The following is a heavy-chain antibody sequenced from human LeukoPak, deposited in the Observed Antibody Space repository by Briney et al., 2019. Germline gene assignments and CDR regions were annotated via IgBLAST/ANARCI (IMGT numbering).Heavy chain of an antibody. D-gene: IGHD6-13*01. CDR1: GFTFSSYA. J-gene: IGHJ4*02. CDR3: AKVPSSSWSYFDY. Sequence: GGSLRLSCAASGFTFSSYAMSWVRQAPGKGLEWVSAISGSGGSTYYADSVKGRFTISRDNSKNTLYLQTNSLRAEDTAVYYCAKVPSSSWSYFDYWGQGTLVTVSS. CDR2: ISGSGGST. V-gene: IGHV3-23*01.